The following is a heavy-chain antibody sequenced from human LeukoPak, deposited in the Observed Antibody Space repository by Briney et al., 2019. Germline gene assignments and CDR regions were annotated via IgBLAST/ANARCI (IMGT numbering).Heavy chain of an antibody. CDR3: AKDPHKYYYDSSGYYYYFDY. V-gene: IGHV3-30*18. D-gene: IGHD3-22*01. J-gene: IGHJ4*02. CDR2: ISYDERTK. CDR1: GFHFRSYE. Sequence: GGSLRLSCAASGFHFRSYEMHWVRQAPGKGLEWVAVISYDERTKYNADSVKGRFTISRDNSKNTLYMQMNSLRAEDTAVYYCAKDPHKYYYDSSGYYYYFDYWGQGTLVTVSS.